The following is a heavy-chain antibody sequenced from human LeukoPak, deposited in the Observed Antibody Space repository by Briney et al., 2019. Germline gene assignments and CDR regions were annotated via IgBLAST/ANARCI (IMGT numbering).Heavy chain of an antibody. CDR2: IFYSGNT. V-gene: IGHV4-59*08. CDR3: ARLAAISGSDYPDD. Sequence: SETLSLTCTVSGVSISSYYWSWIRQPPGKGLEWIGYIFYSGNTIYNPSRRSRVTISADTSKNHFSLRLRSVTAADTALYYCARLAAISGSDYPDDWGQGTLVTVSS. CDR1: GVSISSYY. D-gene: IGHD1-26*01. J-gene: IGHJ4*02.